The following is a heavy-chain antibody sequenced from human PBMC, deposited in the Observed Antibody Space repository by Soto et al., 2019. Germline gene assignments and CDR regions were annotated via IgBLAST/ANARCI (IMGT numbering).Heavy chain of an antibody. Sequence: GGSLRLSCAASGFTFINAWMSWVRQAPGKGLEWVGRIKSIPDGGTTDYAAPVRGRFSISRDDSKNTLSLQLNGRKTEDTAVYYRPTDSADSAVLPCTNGIDVWGQATTVTVAS. D-gene: IGHD2-2*01. CDR2: IKSIPDGGTT. J-gene: IGHJ6*02. V-gene: IGHV3-15*01. CDR3: PTDSADSAVLPCTNGIDV. CDR1: GFTFINAW.